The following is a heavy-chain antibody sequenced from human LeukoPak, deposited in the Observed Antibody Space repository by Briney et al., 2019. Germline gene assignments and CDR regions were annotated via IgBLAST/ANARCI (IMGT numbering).Heavy chain of an antibody. J-gene: IGHJ4*02. D-gene: IGHD3-16*02. CDR2: IYYSGST. CDR3: ARSEELSLYNY. CDR1: GGSISSSSYY. Sequence: SETLSLTCTVSGGSISSSSYYWGWIRQPPGKGLEWIGSIYYSGSTYYNPSLKSRVTISVDTSKNQFSLKLSSVTAADTAAYYCARSEELSLYNYWGQGTLVTVSS. V-gene: IGHV4-39*01.